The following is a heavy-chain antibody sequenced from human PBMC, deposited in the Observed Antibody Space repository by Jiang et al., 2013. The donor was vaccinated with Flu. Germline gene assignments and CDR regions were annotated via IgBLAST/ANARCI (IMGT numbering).Heavy chain of an antibody. CDR2: INGANGNT. V-gene: IGHV1-3*01. CDR1: GYTFSTYA. CDR3: ATGTKVSSIAARSVLGYYYYGMDV. Sequence: SGAEVKKPGASVKISCKASGYTFSTYAMHWVRQAPGQRPDWMGWINGANGNTMYSQKFQGRVTITRDTSATTAYMELSSLRSEDTAVYYCATGTKVSSIAARSVLGYYYYGMDVWGQGTTVTVSS. D-gene: IGHD6-6*01. J-gene: IGHJ6*02.